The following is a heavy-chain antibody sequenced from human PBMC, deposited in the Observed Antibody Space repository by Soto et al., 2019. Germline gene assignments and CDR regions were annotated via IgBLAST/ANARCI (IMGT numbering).Heavy chain of an antibody. J-gene: IGHJ5*02. CDR3: AKDQGYSGYDYGSWFDP. CDR1: GFTFSSYG. D-gene: IGHD5-12*01. Sequence: GGSLRLSCAASGFTFSSYGMHWVRQAPGKGLEWVAVISYDGSNKYYADSVKGRFTISRDNSKNTLYLQMNSLRAEDTAVYYCAKDQGYSGYDYGSWFDPWGQGT. V-gene: IGHV3-30*18. CDR2: ISYDGSNK.